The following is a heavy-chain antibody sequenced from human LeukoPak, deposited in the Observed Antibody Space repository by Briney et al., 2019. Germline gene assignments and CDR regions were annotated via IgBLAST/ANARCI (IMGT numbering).Heavy chain of an antibody. D-gene: IGHD1-26*01. V-gene: IGHV3-48*02. CDR1: GFTFSSYS. Sequence: GGSLRLSCAASGFTFSSYSMNWVRQAPGKGLEWISYISSSSSTIYYADTVKGRFTISRDNAKNSLCLQMDSLRDEDTAVYYCAREGCGGYPLGASKVGDYWGQGTLVTVSS. CDR3: AREGCGGYPLGASKVGDY. J-gene: IGHJ4*02. CDR2: ISSSSSTI.